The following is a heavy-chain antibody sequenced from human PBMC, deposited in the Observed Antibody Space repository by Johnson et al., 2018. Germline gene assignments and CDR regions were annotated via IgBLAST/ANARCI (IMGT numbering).Heavy chain of an antibody. J-gene: IGHJ3*02. CDR2: ISSTTSSI. CDR1: GFTFSSYS. Sequence: VQLVESGGGLVKXGGSLRLXCAASGFTFSSYSMNWVRQAPGKGLEWVSSISSTTSSISYADSLKGRFTISRDTTKNSLYLQMKSLRAEDTAVYYCAREPSQYGVYAIYDAFDIWGQGTMVTVSS. V-gene: IGHV3-21*01. CDR3: AREPSQYGVYAIYDAFDI. D-gene: IGHD2-8*01.